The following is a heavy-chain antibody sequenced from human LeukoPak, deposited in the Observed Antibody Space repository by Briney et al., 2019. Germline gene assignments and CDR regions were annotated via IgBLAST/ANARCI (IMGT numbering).Heavy chain of an antibody. V-gene: IGHV4-38-2*02. Sequence: SETLSLTCTVSGYSISSGYYWGWIRQPPGKGLEWIGSIYHSGSTYYNPSLKSRVTISVDTSKNQFSLKLSSVTAADTAVYYCARELVGITIFGVAYDYWGQGTLVTVSS. CDR2: IYHSGST. CDR1: GYSISSGYY. D-gene: IGHD3-3*01. J-gene: IGHJ4*02. CDR3: ARELVGITIFGVAYDY.